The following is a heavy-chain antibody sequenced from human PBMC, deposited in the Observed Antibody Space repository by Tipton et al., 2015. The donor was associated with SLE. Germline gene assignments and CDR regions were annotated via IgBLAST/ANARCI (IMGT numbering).Heavy chain of an antibody. J-gene: IGHJ4*02. Sequence: QLVQSGAEVKKPGSSVKVSCKASGGTFSSYTISWVRQAPGQGLEWMGRIIPILGIANYAQKFQGRVTITADKSTSTAYMELSSLRSEDTAVYYCAGWSGSSSRGFDYWGQGTLVTVSS. V-gene: IGHV1-69*09. D-gene: IGHD6-6*01. CDR1: GGTFSSYT. CDR2: IIPILGIA. CDR3: AGWSGSSSRGFDY.